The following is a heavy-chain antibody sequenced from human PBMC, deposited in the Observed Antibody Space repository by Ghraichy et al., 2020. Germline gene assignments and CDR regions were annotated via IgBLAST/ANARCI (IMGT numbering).Heavy chain of an antibody. V-gene: IGHV3-72*01. D-gene: IGHD4-17*01. Sequence: GESLNISCAAAGFNFRNHYMEWVRQAPGKGLEWVGRVKSKSDGGTTEYAASVEGRFTISRDDSKNSLYLQMNSLKTEDTAVYYCTRNDYGALDKWGQGALVTVSS. CDR2: VKSKSDGGTT. J-gene: IGHJ4*02. CDR1: GFNFRNHY. CDR3: TRNDYGALDK.